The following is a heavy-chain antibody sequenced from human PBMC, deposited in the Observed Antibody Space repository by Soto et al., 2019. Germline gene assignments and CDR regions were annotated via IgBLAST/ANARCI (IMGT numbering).Heavy chain of an antibody. CDR2: IDTSGST. J-gene: IGHJ6*02. Sequence: SETLSLTCTVSGASVSTYYWNWIRQPAGKGLEWIGRIDTSGSTNYNASLKSRVTMSVDTSKNQFSLKLSSVTAADSAVYYCARTQGYCTTTSCSYGMDVWGQGTTVTVSS. CDR3: ARTQGYCTTTSCSYGMDV. D-gene: IGHD2-2*01. V-gene: IGHV4-4*07. CDR1: GASVSTYY.